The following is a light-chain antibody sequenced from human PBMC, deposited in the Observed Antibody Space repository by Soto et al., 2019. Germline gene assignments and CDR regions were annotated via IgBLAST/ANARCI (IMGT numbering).Light chain of an antibody. CDR1: QSVGSY. V-gene: IGKV3-11*01. CDR2: DAF. J-gene: IGKJ4*01. Sequence: EIVLTQSPATLSLSPGERATLSCRASQSVGSYFAWYQQKPGQAPRLLIYDAFSRATGIPARFSGSGSWTGFTPTISSLEPEDFAVYVCQQRSSWPLTFGGGNMVEIK. CDR3: QQRSSWPLT.